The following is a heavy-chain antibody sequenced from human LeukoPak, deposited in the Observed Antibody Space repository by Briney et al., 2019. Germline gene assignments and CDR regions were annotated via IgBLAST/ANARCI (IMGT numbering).Heavy chain of an antibody. Sequence: GGSLRLSCAASGFIFSSYNMNWVRQAPGKGLEWVSYISSSSSTIYYAHSVKGRFTISRDNAKNSLYLQMNSLRAEDTAMYYCAKDRSAPHMLWNAFDIWGQGTMVTVSS. CDR2: ISSSSSTI. V-gene: IGHV3-48*04. D-gene: IGHD2-8*01. J-gene: IGHJ3*02. CDR1: GFIFSSYN. CDR3: AKDRSAPHMLWNAFDI.